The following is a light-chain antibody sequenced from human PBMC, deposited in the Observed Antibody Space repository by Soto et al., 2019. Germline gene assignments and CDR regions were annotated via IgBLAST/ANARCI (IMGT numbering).Light chain of an antibody. J-gene: IGKJ1*01. V-gene: IGKV1-5*03. CDR3: QQYHSYWT. CDR1: QSISTW. Sequence: DIQLTQSPSTLFASVGDIVNITCRASQSISTWLAWYQQEPGKAPKLLIHKASSLQSGVPQRFSGSGSGTEFTLTISSLQTDDFSTYYCQQYHSYWTFGQGTKVDI. CDR2: KAS.